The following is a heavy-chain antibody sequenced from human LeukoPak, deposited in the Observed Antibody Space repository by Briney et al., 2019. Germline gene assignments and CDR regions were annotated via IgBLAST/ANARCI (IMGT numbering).Heavy chain of an antibody. V-gene: IGHV1-2*02. CDR1: GYTFTGYY. Sequence: ASVKVSCKASGYTFTGYYMHWVRQAPGQGLEWMGWINPNSGGTNYAQKFQGRVTMTRDTSISTAYMELSRLRSDDTAVYYCATQHYYGSGSGWFDPWGQGTLVTVSS. D-gene: IGHD3-10*01. CDR2: INPNSGGT. J-gene: IGHJ5*02. CDR3: ATQHYYGSGSGWFDP.